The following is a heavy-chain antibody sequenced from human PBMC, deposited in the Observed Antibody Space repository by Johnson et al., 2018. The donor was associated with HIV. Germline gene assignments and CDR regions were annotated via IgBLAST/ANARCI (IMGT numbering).Heavy chain of an antibody. CDR2: LKSRTDGETA. Sequence: VQLVESGGGVVQPGRSLRLSCAASGFTFSRYGMHWVRQAPGKGLEWVGRLKSRTDGETADYAAPVKGRFTISRDDSKNTLYLQMNSLKTEDTAVYYCTTDDEAFDIWGQGTMVTVSS. CDR3: TTDDEAFDI. J-gene: IGHJ3*02. V-gene: IGHV3-15*01. CDR1: GFTFSRYG.